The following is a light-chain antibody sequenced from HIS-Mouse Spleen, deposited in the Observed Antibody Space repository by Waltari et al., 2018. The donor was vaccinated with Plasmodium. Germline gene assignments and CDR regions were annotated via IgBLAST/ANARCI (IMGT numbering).Light chain of an antibody. V-gene: IGLV2-11*01. CDR1: SSDVGGYNY. Sequence: QSALTQPRSVSGSPGQSVTISCTGTSSDVGGYNYVSWYQQHPGKAPKLMIFDVSKRPSGVPDRFPGSKSANTASLTISGLQAEDEADYYCCSYAGSYTWVFGGGTKLTVL. J-gene: IGLJ3*02. CDR2: DVS. CDR3: CSYAGSYTWV.